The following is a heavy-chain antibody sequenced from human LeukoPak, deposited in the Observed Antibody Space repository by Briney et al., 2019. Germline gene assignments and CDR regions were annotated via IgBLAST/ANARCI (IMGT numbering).Heavy chain of an antibody. CDR3: ARDRGSTDYFYYYGMDV. CDR2: IIPILGIA. J-gene: IGHJ6*02. V-gene: IGHV1-69*04. D-gene: IGHD2-15*01. Sequence: SVKVSCKASGGTFSSYAISWVRQAPGQGLEWMGRIIPILGIANYAQKFQGRVTITADKSTSTAYMELSSLRSEDTAVYYCARDRGSTDYFYYYGMDVWGQGTTVTVSS. CDR1: GGTFSSYA.